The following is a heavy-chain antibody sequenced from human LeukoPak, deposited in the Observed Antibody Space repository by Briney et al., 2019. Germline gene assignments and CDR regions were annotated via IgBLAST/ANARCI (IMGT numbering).Heavy chain of an antibody. D-gene: IGHD2-21*01. Sequence: GGSLRLSCAASGFIFRTYGMNWVRQAPGKGLEYVSGITAGGGNTYYGDSLKGRFTISRDDSKDTLFLQMNSLRVEDTAVYYCAKGMYGVGGALDYWGRGSLVTVSS. CDR3: AKGMYGVGGALDY. CDR2: ITAGGGNT. J-gene: IGHJ4*02. V-gene: IGHV3-23*01. CDR1: GFIFRTYG.